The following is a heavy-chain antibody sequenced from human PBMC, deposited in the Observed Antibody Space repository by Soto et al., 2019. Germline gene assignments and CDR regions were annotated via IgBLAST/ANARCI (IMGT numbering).Heavy chain of an antibody. J-gene: IGHJ5*02. CDR3: ARGRGYSYGLDP. Sequence: PSETLSLTCAVSGGSISSDGSSWSWIRQPPGEGLEWIGFISYSGTTSYSPSLKSRVAISLDTSKNQFSLSLNFVTAADTAVYYCARGRGYSYGLDPWGQGSLVTVSS. CDR2: ISYSGTT. CDR1: GGSISSDGSS. D-gene: IGHD5-18*01. V-gene: IGHV4-30-4*01.